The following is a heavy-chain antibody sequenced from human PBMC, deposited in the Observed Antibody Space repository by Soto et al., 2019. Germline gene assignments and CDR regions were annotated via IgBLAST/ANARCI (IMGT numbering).Heavy chain of an antibody. D-gene: IGHD6-13*01. V-gene: IGHV4-61*01. Sequence: SETLSLTCTVSGGSVSSGSYYWSWIRQPPGQGLEWIGYIYYSGSTNYNPSLKSRVTISVDTSKNQFSLKLSSVTAADTAVYYCARGIAAAAINWFDPWGQGTLVTVSS. J-gene: IGHJ5*02. CDR3: ARGIAAAAINWFDP. CDR2: IYYSGST. CDR1: GGSVSSGSYY.